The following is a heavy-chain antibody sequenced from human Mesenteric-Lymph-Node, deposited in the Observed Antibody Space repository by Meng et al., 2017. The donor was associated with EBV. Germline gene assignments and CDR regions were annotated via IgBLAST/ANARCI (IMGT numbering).Heavy chain of an antibody. J-gene: IGHJ4*02. V-gene: IGHV4-39*01. CDR3: ARTTDYGDLYFDY. Sequence: QLHREVSGPGLVKPSVTLSLPCTVSGDSISSSSYYWGWIRQPPGKGLEWIANIHYSGSTFYNPSLKSRVTISVDTSKNQFSLKLRSVTAADTAVYYCARTTDYGDLYFDYWGQGTLVTVSS. D-gene: IGHD4-17*01. CDR2: IHYSGST. CDR1: GDSISSSSYY.